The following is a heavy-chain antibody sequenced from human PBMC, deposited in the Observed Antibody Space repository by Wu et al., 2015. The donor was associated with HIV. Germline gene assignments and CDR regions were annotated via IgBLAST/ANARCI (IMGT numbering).Heavy chain of an antibody. J-gene: IGHJ4*02. CDR3: ARGHYFDTSSSPMY. D-gene: IGHD3-9*01. CDR2: IITIFGIT. V-gene: IGHV1-69*12. CDR1: GGTFSNYA. Sequence: QVQLVQSGAEVKKPGSSVKVSCKASGGTFSNYAINWVRQAPGQGPEWMGGIITIFGITNYAQKFQGRVTITADESMSTAYMELSSLRSDDSAVYFCARGHYFDTSSSPMYWGPGTRVIVSS.